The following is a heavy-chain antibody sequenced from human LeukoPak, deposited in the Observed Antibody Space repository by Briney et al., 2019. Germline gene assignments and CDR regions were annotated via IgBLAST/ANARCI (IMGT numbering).Heavy chain of an antibody. D-gene: IGHD3-22*01. CDR3: ARGSTYYYDSSGSAFDY. CDR2: IIPILGIA. V-gene: IGHV1-69*02. CDR1: GGTFISYT. J-gene: IGHJ4*02. Sequence: ASVKVSCKASGGTFISYTISWVRQAPGQGLEWMGRIIPILGIANYAQKFQGRVTITADKSTSTAYMELSSLRSEDTAVYYCARGSTYYYDSSGSAFDYWGQGTLVTVSS.